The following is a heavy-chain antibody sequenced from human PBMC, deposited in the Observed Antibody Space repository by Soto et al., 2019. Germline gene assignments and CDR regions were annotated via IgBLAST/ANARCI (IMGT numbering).Heavy chain of an antibody. CDR3: ASSGYYGSGSYSTNFDY. CDR2: IYHSGST. V-gene: IGHV4-30-2*01. CDR1: GCSIISGGYS. Sequence: PLETLSLTCAVSGCSIISGGYSWSWIRQPPGKGLEWIGYIYHSGSTYYNPSLKSRVTISVDRSKNQFSLKLSSVTAADTAVYYCASSGYYGSGSYSTNFDYWGQGTLVTVSS. D-gene: IGHD3-10*01. J-gene: IGHJ4*02.